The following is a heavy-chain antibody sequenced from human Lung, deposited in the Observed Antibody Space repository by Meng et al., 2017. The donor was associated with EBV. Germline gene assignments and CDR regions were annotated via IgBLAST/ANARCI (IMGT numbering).Heavy chain of an antibody. CDR2: IYHSGST. CDR1: GGALSSRNG. J-gene: IGHJ4*02. V-gene: IGHV4-4*02. D-gene: IGHD2-21*02. Sequence: QVQVLDARPALRKPSETLSLPCAASGGALSSRNGWSWVRQPPGKGLEWIGEIYHSGSTYYNPSLKSHVTISVDESKNQFSLRLSSVTAADTAVYYCARVGAYCGGDCYHPRWGQGTLVTVSS. CDR3: ARVGAYCGGDCYHPR.